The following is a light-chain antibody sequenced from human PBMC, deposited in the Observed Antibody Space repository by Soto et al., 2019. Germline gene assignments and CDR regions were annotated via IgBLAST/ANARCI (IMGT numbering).Light chain of an antibody. CDR1: STDIGGYTY. CDR3: SSYSRTTTRVV. J-gene: IGLJ2*01. CDR2: EVD. Sequence: QSALTQPASVSVSPGQSITISCTGTSTDIGGYTYVSWYQQHPGKVPKLMIYEVDNRPSGVSNRFSGSKSGSTASLTISGLQAEDEADYFCSSYSRTTTRVVFGGGTKLTVL. V-gene: IGLV2-14*01.